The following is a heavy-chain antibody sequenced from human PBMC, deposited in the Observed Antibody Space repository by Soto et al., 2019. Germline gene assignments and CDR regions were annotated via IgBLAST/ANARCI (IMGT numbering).Heavy chain of an antibody. V-gene: IGHV3-15*07. Sequence: EVKLVESGGGLVKPGGSLRLSCAASGFSFKDAWMNWVRQAPGKGLEWVGRIKSVADGGTTEYAAPVNGRFSISRDDSTFTIFLQMNSLQTEDTAVYYCTRRPEAADIRVGPLDFWGRGTLVTVSA. CDR1: GFSFKDAW. CDR3: TRRPEAADIRVGPLDF. D-gene: IGHD6-25*01. CDR2: IKSVADGGTT. J-gene: IGHJ4*02.